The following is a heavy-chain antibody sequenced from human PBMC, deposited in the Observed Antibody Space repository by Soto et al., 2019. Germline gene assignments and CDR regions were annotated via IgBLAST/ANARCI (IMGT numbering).Heavy chain of an antibody. V-gene: IGHV3-30*18. CDR2: ISYDGSNK. Sequence: GSLRLSCAASGFTFRNYGMHGVRQGPGKRLEWVAFISYDGSNKYYADSVKGRLTISRDNSKNTLFLQMNSLRAEDTAVYFCAKEYCISTSCYTTDAVDIWGQGTMVTVSS. D-gene: IGHD2-2*01. CDR3: AKEYCISTSCYTTDAVDI. CDR1: GFTFRNYG. J-gene: IGHJ3*02.